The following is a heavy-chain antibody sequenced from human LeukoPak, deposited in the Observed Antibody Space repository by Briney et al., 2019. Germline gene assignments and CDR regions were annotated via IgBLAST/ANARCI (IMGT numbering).Heavy chain of an antibody. CDR2: INPSGGST. CDR3: AREAPSGSYVDY. Sequence: GASVTLSFKASGYTFTSYYMHWVRQAPGQGLEWMGIINPSGGSTSYAQKFQGRVTMTRDMATSTVYMELSSLRSEDTAVYYCAREAPSGSYVDYWGQGTLVTVSS. J-gene: IGHJ4*02. D-gene: IGHD1-26*01. CDR1: GYTFTSYY. V-gene: IGHV1-46*01.